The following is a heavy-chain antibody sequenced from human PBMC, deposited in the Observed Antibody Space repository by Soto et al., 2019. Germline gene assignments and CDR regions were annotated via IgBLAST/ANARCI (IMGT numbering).Heavy chain of an antibody. Sequence: SQTLSLTCAVAGGSISSGGYSWSWIRQPPGKGLEWIGYIYHSGSTYYNPSLKSRVTISVDRSKNQFSLKLSSVTDADTAVYYCARVPGPWGQGTLVTVSS. J-gene: IGHJ5*02. V-gene: IGHV4-30-2*01. CDR1: GGSISSGGYS. CDR2: IYHSGST. CDR3: ARVPGP.